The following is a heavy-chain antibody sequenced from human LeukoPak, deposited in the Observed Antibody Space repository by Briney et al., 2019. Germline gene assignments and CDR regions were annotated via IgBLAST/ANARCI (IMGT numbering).Heavy chain of an antibody. CDR3: ARDGGSLDDYGDY. Sequence: GASVKVSCKASGGTFSSYAISWVRQAPGQGLEWMGRIIPIFGTANYAQKFQGRVTITTDESTSTAYMELSSLRSEDTALYYCARDGGSLDDYGDYWGQGTLVTVSS. D-gene: IGHD4/OR15-4a*01. V-gene: IGHV1-69*05. J-gene: IGHJ4*02. CDR1: GGTFSSYA. CDR2: IIPIFGTA.